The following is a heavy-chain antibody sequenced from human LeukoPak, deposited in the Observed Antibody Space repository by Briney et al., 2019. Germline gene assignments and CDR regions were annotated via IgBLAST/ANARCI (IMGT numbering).Heavy chain of an antibody. CDR1: GGSINFYY. CDR3: ARALGYYDLWSGSLFPSTWFDP. Sequence: KPSETLSLTCTVSGGSINFYYWSWIRQSPGKGLEWIGNIYYSGSINYNPSLKSRVTISVDTSKNQISLILSSVTAADTAVYYCARALGYYDLWSGSLFPSTWFDPWGQGTLVTVS. CDR2: IYYSGSI. J-gene: IGHJ5*02. V-gene: IGHV4-59*01. D-gene: IGHD3-3*01.